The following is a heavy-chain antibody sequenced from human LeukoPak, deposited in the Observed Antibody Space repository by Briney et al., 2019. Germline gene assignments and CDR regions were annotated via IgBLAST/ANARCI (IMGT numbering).Heavy chain of an antibody. CDR2: INPSGGST. V-gene: IGHV1-46*01. CDR1: GYTFTSYY. J-gene: IGHJ4*02. Sequence: ASVKVYCKASGYTFTSYYMHWVRQAPGQGLEWMGIINPSGGSTSYAQKFQGRVTMTRDMSTSTVYMELSSLRSEDTAVYYCARALLSSSRRGPLDYWGQGTLVTVSS. D-gene: IGHD6-6*01. CDR3: ARALLSSSRRGPLDY.